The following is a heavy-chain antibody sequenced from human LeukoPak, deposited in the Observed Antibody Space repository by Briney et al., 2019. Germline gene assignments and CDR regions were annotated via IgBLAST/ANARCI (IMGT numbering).Heavy chain of an antibody. CDR2: ISGSGGST. CDR1: GFTFSSYG. Sequence: HAGGSLRLSCAASGFTFSSYGMSWVRQAPGKGLEWVSGISGSGGSTYYADSVKGRFTISRDNSKNTLYLQMNSLRAEDTAVYYCARGIEAFDYWGQGTLVTVSA. V-gene: IGHV3-23*01. D-gene: IGHD2-15*01. CDR3: ARGIEAFDY. J-gene: IGHJ4*02.